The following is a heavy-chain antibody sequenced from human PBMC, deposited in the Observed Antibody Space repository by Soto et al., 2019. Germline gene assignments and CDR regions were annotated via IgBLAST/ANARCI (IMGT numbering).Heavy chain of an antibody. J-gene: IGHJ4*02. CDR2: ISAYNGNT. CDR3: ARGYDILTGYYTYYFDY. D-gene: IGHD3-9*01. V-gene: IGHV1-18*01. Sequence: GASVKVSCKASGYTFTSYGISWVRQAPGQGPEWMGWISAYNGNTNYAQKLQGRVTMTTDTSTSTAYMELRSLRSDDTAVYYCARGYDILTGYYTYYFDYWGQGTLVTVSS. CDR1: GYTFTSYG.